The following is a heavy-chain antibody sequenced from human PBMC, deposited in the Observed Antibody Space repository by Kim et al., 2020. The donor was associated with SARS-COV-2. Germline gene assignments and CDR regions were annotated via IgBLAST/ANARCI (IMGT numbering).Heavy chain of an antibody. CDR2: ISSSSSTI. J-gene: IGHJ6*04. Sequence: GGSLRLSCAASGFTFRSYSMNWVRQAPGKGLEWVSYISSSSSTIYYADSVKGRFTISRDNAKNSLYLQMNSLRAEDTAVYYCARALHFGDYYYSYGMDVWGEGTTVTVSS. D-gene: IGHD3-10*01. CDR1: GFTFRSYS. V-gene: IGHV3-48*04. CDR3: ARALHFGDYYYSYGMDV.